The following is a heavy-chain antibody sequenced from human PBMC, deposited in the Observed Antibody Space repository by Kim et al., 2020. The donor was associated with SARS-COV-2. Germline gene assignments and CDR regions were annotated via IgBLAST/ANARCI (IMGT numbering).Heavy chain of an antibody. Sequence: SETLSLTCTVSGGSISSGGYYWSWIRQHPGKGLEWIGYIYYSGSTYYNPSLKSRVTISVDTSKNQFSLKLSSVTTADTAVYYCARDPLKNPVPLDYYNDYCMDVWGQGTTVTVSS. CDR2: IYYSGST. V-gene: IGHV4-31*03. CDR3: ARDPLKNPVPLDYYNDYCMDV. J-gene: IGHJ6*02. CDR1: GGSISSGGYY.